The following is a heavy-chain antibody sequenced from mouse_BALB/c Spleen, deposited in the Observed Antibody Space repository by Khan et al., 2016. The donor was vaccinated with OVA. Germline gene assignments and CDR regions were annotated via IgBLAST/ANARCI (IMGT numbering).Heavy chain of an antibody. CDR2: INPSSGYT. D-gene: IGHD3-1*01. V-gene: IGHV1-4*01. Sequence: QVQLKQSGAELVKPGASVKMPCKASGYTFTSYTMHWVKQRPGQGLEWIGYINPSSGYTKYNQKFKDKATLTADKSSSTAYMQLSSLTSEDSAVYCCARKSTRASYWGQGTTLTVSS. CDR3: ARKSTRASY. CDR1: GYTFTSYT. J-gene: IGHJ2*01.